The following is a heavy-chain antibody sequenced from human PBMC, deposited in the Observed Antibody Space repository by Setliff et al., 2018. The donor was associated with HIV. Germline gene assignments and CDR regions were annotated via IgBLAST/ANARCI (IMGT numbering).Heavy chain of an antibody. V-gene: IGHV1-69*13. D-gene: IGHD3-22*01. Sequence: SVKVSCKASGYTFSNYDINWARKATGQGLEWMGGIIPIFGTANYAQKFQGRVTITADESTSTAYMELSSLRSEDTAVYYCARPHSAQYYYDSSGYPGAFDIWGQGTMVTVSS. CDR3: ARPHSAQYYYDSSGYPGAFDI. J-gene: IGHJ3*02. CDR1: GYTFSNYD. CDR2: IIPIFGTA.